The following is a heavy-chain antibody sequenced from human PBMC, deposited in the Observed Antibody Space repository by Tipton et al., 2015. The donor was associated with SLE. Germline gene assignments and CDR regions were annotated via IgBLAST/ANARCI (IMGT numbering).Heavy chain of an antibody. Sequence: QSGAEVKKPGASVKVSCKASGYIFTGYYMHWVRQVPGQGLEWMGRINPHSGGTNYAQRFAGRVTMTSDSSMNTVYMELSSLRSDDSAMYYCAKYTSSWSALWGQGTLVTVSS. CDR3: AKYTSSWSAL. J-gene: IGHJ4*02. V-gene: IGHV1-2*06. CDR2: INPHSGGT. CDR1: GYIFTGYY. D-gene: IGHD6-13*01.